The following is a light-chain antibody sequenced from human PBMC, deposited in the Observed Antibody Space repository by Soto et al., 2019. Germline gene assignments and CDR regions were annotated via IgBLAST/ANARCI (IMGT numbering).Light chain of an antibody. CDR3: HQYNAWPYT. CDR2: DAS. V-gene: IGKV3D-15*01. Sequence: EIVMTQSPVTLSVSPGERATLSCRASQSVSSNLAWYQQKPGQAPRLLIYDASTRATGIPARFSGSGSGTEFTLTISSLQSEDFAVYYCHQYNAWPYTFGQGTKLEIK. CDR1: QSVSSN. J-gene: IGKJ2*01.